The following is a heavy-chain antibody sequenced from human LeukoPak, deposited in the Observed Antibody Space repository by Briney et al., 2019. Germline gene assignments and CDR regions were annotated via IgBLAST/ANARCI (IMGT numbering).Heavy chain of an antibody. V-gene: IGHV1-69*13. Sequence: GASVKVSCKASGGTFSSYAISWVRQAPGQGLEWMGGIIPIFGTANYAQKFQGRVTITADESTSTAYMELSSLRSEDTAVYYCARGIVVVIAHGAFDIWGQGTMVTVSS. J-gene: IGHJ3*02. CDR3: ARGIVVVIAHGAFDI. CDR2: IIPIFGTA. D-gene: IGHD2-21*01. CDR1: GGTFSSYA.